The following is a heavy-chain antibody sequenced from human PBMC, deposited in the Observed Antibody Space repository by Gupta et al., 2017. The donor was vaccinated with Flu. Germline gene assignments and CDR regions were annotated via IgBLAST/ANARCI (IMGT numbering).Heavy chain of an antibody. CDR1: GGPLHSGGYY. CDR2: IHASGFP. Sequence: QVQLQESGPGLVTPSQTLSLTCTVSGGPLHSGGYYWSWVRQPAGKGLEWIGRIHASGFPQYSPSLKSRLTILLDTSENQFSLKLNSVTAADTAVYYCARGGGPNSNSDFDYWGPGTLVTVSS. V-gene: IGHV4-61*02. D-gene: IGHD7-27*01. J-gene: IGHJ4*02. CDR3: ARGGGPNSNSDFDY.